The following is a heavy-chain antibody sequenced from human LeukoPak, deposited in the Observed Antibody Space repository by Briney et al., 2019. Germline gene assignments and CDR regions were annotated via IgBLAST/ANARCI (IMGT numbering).Heavy chain of an antibody. D-gene: IGHD3-22*01. V-gene: IGHV4-59*01. CDR1: GGSISSYY. CDR2: IYYSGYT. CDR3: ARVTGYIVEDYFDY. Sequence: PSETLSLTCTVSGGSISSYYWSWIRQPPGKGLAWIGDIYYSGYTNYNPSLKSRVTISVDTSKNQFSLRLSSVTAADTAVYYCARVTGYIVEDYFDYWGQGTLVTVSS. J-gene: IGHJ4*02.